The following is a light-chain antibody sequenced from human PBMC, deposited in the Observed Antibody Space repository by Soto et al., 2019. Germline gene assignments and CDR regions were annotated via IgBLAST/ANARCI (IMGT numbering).Light chain of an antibody. CDR2: SAS. CDR1: QYISIW. CDR3: QQGRTSPCA. Sequence: DIQMTQSPSFVSASLGDRVTLTCRASQYISIWLSWYQQRLGEAPRLLIFSASTLKNGVPARFSGSGSGTDFTLTISGLQPEDVATYYCQQGRTSPCAFGPGTKV. V-gene: IGKV1D-12*01. J-gene: IGKJ3*01.